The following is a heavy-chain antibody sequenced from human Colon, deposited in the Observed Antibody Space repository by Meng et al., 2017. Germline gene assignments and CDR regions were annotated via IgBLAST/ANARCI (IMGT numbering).Heavy chain of an antibody. J-gene: IGHJ4*02. V-gene: IGHV4-4*02. D-gene: IGHD1-1*01. CDR3: GRDQGRQLINH. CDR2: VYHRGDT. CDR1: GDSISSDIW. Sequence: VRRQGWGPGLVKPSGTLSLTCTVSGDSISSDIWWSWVRQPPGKGLEWIGEVYHRGDTNYNPSLKSRVVISVDRSKNQFSLNLSSVTAADTAVYYCGRDQGRQLINHWGQGTLVTVSS.